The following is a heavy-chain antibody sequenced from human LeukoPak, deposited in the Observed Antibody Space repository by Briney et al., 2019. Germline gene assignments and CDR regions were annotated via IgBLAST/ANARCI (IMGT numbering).Heavy chain of an antibody. D-gene: IGHD3-9*01. CDR2: ISAYNGNT. V-gene: IGHV1-18*04. CDR3: ARDGGSDSKYYDILTAGDY. J-gene: IGHJ4*02. CDR1: GYTFTSYG. Sequence: GASVKVSCKASGYTFTSYGISWVRQAPGQGLEWMGWISAYNGNTNYAQKPQGRVTMTTDTSTSTAYMELRSLRSDDTAVYYCARDGGSDSKYYDILTAGDYWGQGTLVTVSS.